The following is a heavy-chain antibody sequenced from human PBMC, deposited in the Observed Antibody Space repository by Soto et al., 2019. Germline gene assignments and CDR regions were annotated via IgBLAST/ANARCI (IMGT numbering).Heavy chain of an antibody. CDR2: INAGNGNT. D-gene: IGHD6-13*01. J-gene: IGHJ5*02. V-gene: IGHV1-3*01. Sequence: GASVKVSCKASGYTFTSYAMHWVRQAPGQRLEWMGWINAGNGNTKYSQKFQGRVTITRDTSASTAYMELSSLRSEDTAAYYCARDHIIAAGGNWFDPWGQGTLVTVSS. CDR1: GYTFTSYA. CDR3: ARDHIIAAGGNWFDP.